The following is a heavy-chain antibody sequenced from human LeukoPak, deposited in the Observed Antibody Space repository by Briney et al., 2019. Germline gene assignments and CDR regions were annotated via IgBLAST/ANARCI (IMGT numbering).Heavy chain of an antibody. Sequence: GGSLRLSCAASGFTFSSYSMNWVRQAPGKGLEWVSSISSSSSYIYYADSVKGRFTISRHNAKNSLYLQMNSLRAEDTAVYYCARALGEWLTLYYFDYWGQGTLVTVSS. J-gene: IGHJ4*02. CDR3: ARALGEWLTLYYFDY. V-gene: IGHV3-21*01. D-gene: IGHD6-19*01. CDR1: GFTFSSYS. CDR2: ISSSSSYI.